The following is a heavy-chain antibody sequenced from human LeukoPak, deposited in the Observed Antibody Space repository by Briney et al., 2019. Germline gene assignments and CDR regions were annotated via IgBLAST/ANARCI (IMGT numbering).Heavy chain of an antibody. D-gene: IGHD3-9*01. V-gene: IGHV3-30*03. J-gene: IGHJ5*02. CDR2: MSYDGSNK. CDR1: GFTFSSYG. Sequence: GGSLRLSCAASGFTFSSYGMHWVRQAPGKGLEWVAVMSYDGSNKYYADSVKGRFTISRDNSKNTLYLQMNSLRAEDTAVYYCARSPIFDNWFDPWGQGTLVTVSS. CDR3: ARSPIFDNWFDP.